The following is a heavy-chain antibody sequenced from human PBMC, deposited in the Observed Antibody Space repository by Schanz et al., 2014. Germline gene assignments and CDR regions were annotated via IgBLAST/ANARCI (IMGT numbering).Heavy chain of an antibody. CDR3: AREMLDIVATMDDDAFDI. Sequence: QVQLVQSGAEVKKPGASVKVSCKPSGYTFTDYHIHWVRQAPGQGLEWMGRINPNSGGTNYAQKFQGRVTMTRDTSISTAYMEMSRLISDDTAVYYCAREMLDIVATMDDDAFDIWGQGTMVTVSS. CDR1: GYTFTDYH. V-gene: IGHV1-2*06. J-gene: IGHJ3*02. CDR2: INPNSGGT. D-gene: IGHD5-12*01.